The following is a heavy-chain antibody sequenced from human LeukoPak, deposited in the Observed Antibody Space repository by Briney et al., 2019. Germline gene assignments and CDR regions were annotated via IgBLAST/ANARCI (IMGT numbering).Heavy chain of an antibody. J-gene: IGHJ1*01. D-gene: IGHD3-16*01. Sequence: SQTLSLTCTVSGGSISNNHYYWTWIRQPPGKGLEWIGYIYHSGSTNYNPSLKSRVTISVDTSKNQFSLKLSSVTAADTAVYYCARGDDGYFQHWGQGTLVTVSS. V-gene: IGHV4-30-2*01. CDR3: ARGDDGYFQH. CDR1: GGSISNNHYY. CDR2: IYHSGST.